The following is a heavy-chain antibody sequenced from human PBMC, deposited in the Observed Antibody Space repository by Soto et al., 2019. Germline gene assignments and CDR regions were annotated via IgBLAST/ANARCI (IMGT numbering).Heavy chain of an antibody. CDR3: ARSIGTQDQNWFDP. CDR1: GYTFTSYA. D-gene: IGHD1-1*01. V-gene: IGHV1-3*01. J-gene: IGHJ5*02. Sequence: EASVKVSCKASGYTFTSYAMHWVRQAPGQRLEWMGWINAGNGNTKYSQKFQGRVTITRDTSASTAYMELSSLRSEDTAVYYCARSIGTQDQNWFDPWGQGTLVTVSS. CDR2: INAGNGNT.